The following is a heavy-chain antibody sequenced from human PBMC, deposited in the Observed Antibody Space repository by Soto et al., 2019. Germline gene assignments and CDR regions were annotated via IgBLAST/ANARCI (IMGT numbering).Heavy chain of an antibody. CDR2: ISSSSSTI. V-gene: IGHV3-48*01. CDR3: ARLVYSGYKNFDY. J-gene: IGHJ4*02. D-gene: IGHD5-12*01. Sequence: EVQLVESGGGLVQPGGSLRLSCAASGFTFSSYSMNWIRQAPGKGLEWVSYISSSSSTIYYADSVKGRFTIPRDNATNPLYLQMNSLRAEDTAVYYCARLVYSGYKNFDYWGQGTLGTVSS. CDR1: GFTFSSYS.